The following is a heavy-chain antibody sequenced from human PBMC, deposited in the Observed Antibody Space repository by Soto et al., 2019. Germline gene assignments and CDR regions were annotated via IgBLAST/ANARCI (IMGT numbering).Heavy chain of an antibody. V-gene: IGHV3-48*02. Sequence: GGSLRLSCAASGFTFSSYSMNWVRQAPGKGLEWVSYISSSSSTIYYADSVKGRFTISRENAKNSLYLQMNSRGDEDTAVYYCARDKAPRITMVRGVRRYYYGMDVWGQGTTVTVSS. CDR1: GFTFSSYS. D-gene: IGHD3-10*01. CDR2: ISSSSSTI. CDR3: ARDKAPRITMVRGVRRYYYGMDV. J-gene: IGHJ6*02.